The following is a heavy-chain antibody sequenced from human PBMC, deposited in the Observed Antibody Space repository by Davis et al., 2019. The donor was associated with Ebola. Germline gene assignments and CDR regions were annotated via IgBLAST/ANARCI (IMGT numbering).Heavy chain of an antibody. D-gene: IGHD5-18*01. Sequence: GESLKISCAASGFTFSSYAMSWVRQAPGKGLEWVSAISGSGGRTYYADSVKGRFTISRDNAKNSLYLQMNSLRAEDTAVYYCARGRGYSGGVYFDDWGQGTLVTVSS. V-gene: IGHV3-23*01. CDR3: ARGRGYSGGVYFDD. J-gene: IGHJ4*02. CDR1: GFTFSSYA. CDR2: ISGSGGRT.